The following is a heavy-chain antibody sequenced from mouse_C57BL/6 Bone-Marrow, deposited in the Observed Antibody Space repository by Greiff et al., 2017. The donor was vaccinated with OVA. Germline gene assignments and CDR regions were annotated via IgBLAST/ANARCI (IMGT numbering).Heavy chain of an antibody. D-gene: IGHD2-2*01. CDR2: IDPSDSYT. V-gene: IGHV1-69*01. J-gene: IGHJ2*01. CDR3: ARSRWLRLWYFDY. CDR1: GYTFTSYW. Sequence: QVQLQQSGAELVMPGASVKLSCKASGYTFTSYWMHWVKQRPGQGLEWIGEIDPSDSYTNYNQKFKGKSTLTVDKSSSTAYMQLSSLTSEDSAVYYCARSRWLRLWYFDYWGQGTTLTVSS.